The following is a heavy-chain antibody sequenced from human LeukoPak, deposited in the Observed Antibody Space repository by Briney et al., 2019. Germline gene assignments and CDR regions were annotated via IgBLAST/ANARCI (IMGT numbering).Heavy chain of an antibody. Sequence: GGSLRLSCAASGFTFCSYSMNWVRQAPGKGLEWVSYISSSSSTIYYADSVKGRFTISRDNAKNSLYLQMNSLRAEDTAVYYCARDYYDSSGPDAFDIWGQGTMVTVSS. CDR1: GFTFCSYS. J-gene: IGHJ3*02. CDR2: ISSSSSTI. CDR3: ARDYYDSSGPDAFDI. D-gene: IGHD3-22*01. V-gene: IGHV3-48*01.